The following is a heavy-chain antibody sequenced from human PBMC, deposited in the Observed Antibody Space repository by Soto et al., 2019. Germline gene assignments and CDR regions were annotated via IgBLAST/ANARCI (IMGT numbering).Heavy chain of an antibody. CDR3: ARWLQPPGFPPYVGDNWFDP. D-gene: IGHD5-18*01. J-gene: IGHJ5*02. CDR2: GGT. V-gene: IGHV1-2*04. Sequence: GGTNYAQKFQGWVTMTRDTSISTAYMELSRLRSDDTAVYYCARWLQPPGFPPYVGDNWFDPWGQGTLVTVSS.